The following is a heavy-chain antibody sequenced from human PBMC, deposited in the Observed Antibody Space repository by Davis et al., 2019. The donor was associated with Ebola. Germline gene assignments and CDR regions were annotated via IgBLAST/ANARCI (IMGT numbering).Heavy chain of an antibody. J-gene: IGHJ5*02. CDR3: TTNTSSTPWFDP. Sequence: PSETLSLTCTVSGASISPSDHYWAWVRQPPGKGLAWIATVCHIGTTYYNPSPKSRVTMSVDTSNNQFSLNLNSVTAADTAFYFCTTNTSSTPWFDPWGQGTLVTVSS. CDR2: VCHIGTT. V-gene: IGHV4-39*07. CDR1: GASISPSDHY.